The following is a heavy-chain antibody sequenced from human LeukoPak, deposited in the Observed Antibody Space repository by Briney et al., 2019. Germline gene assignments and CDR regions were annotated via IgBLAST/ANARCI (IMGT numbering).Heavy chain of an antibody. CDR1: GFTFSSYS. J-gene: IGHJ4*02. D-gene: IGHD3-22*01. CDR3: ARDKVQVQWVYYDSSGYYDY. V-gene: IGHV3-48*01. CDR2: ISSSSSTI. Sequence: GGSLRLSCAASGFTFSSYSMNWVRQAPGKGLEWVSYISSSSSTIYYADSVKGRFTISRDNVKNSLYLQMNSLRAEDTAVYYCARDKVQVQWVYYDSSGYYDYWGQGTLVTVSS.